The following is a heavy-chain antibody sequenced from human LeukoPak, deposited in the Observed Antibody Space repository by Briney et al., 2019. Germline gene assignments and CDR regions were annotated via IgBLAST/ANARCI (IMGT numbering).Heavy chain of an antibody. V-gene: IGHV4-34*01. J-gene: IGHJ5*02. Sequence: SETLSLTCAAYGGSFSGYYWSWIRQPPGKGLEWIGEINHSGSTNYNPSLKSRVTISVDTSKNQFSLKLSSVTATDTAVYYCARRGYCSSTSCYEYWFDPWGQGTLVTVSS. CDR3: ARRGYCSSTSCYEYWFDP. D-gene: IGHD2-2*01. CDR1: GGSFSGYY. CDR2: INHSGST.